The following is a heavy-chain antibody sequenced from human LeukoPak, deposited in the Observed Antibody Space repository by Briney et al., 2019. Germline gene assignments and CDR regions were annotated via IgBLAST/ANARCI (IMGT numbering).Heavy chain of an antibody. J-gene: IGHJ5*02. CDR2: MNPNSGNT. Sequence: GASVKVSCKASGYTFTSYDINWVRQATGQGLEWMGWMNPNSGNTGYAQKFQGRVTITRNTSISTAYMELSSLRSEDTAVYYCARARSSSTSPRGVRYWFDPWGQGTLVTVSS. CDR3: ARARSSSTSPRGVRYWFDP. D-gene: IGHD2-2*01. V-gene: IGHV1-8*03. CDR1: GYTFTSYD.